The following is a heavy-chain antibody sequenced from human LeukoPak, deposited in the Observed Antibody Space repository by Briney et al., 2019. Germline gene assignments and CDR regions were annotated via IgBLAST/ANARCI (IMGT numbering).Heavy chain of an antibody. V-gene: IGHV4-59*08. Sequence: PSETLSLTCTVSGGSISSYYWSWIRQPPGKGLEWIGYIYYSGSTNYNPSLKSRVTISVDTSKNQFSLKLSSVTAADTAVYYCARLGVGTIFGVAEDPYYYYYYGMDVWGQGTTVTVSS. CDR3: ARLGVGTIFGVAEDPYYYYYYGMDV. D-gene: IGHD3-3*01. CDR1: GGSISSYY. J-gene: IGHJ6*02. CDR2: IYYSGST.